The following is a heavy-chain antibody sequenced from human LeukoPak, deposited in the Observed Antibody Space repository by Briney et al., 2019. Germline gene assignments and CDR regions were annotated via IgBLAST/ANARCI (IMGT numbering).Heavy chain of an antibody. V-gene: IGHV3-73*01. Sequence: PGGSLRLSCAASGFSFSGSDVHWVRQASGKGLEWVGRFRSKANSHTTEYGASVKGRFTISRDDSKSTAYLQMNGLKTEDTAVYYCTLHITMAVGENWGQGTLVTVSS. CDR2: FRSKANSHTT. CDR3: TLHITMAVGEN. D-gene: IGHD1-26*01. CDR1: GFSFSGSD. J-gene: IGHJ4*02.